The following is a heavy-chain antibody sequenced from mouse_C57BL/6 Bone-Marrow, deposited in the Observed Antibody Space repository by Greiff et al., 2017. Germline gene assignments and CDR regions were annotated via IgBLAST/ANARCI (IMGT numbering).Heavy chain of an antibody. CDR2: IYPGNSDT. J-gene: IGHJ3*01. D-gene: IGHD1-1*01. Sequence: VQLQQSGTVLARPGASVKMSCKTSGYTFTSYWMHWVKQRPGQGLEWIGAIYPGNSDTSYNQKFKGKAKLTAVTSASTASMELISLTNEDSAVYYCTFYYGSSPFAYWGQGTLVTVSA. CDR3: TFYYGSSPFAY. V-gene: IGHV1-5*01. CDR1: GYTFTSYW.